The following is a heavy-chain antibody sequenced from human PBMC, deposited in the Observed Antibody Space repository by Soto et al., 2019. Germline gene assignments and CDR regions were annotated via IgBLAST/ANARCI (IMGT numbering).Heavy chain of an antibody. D-gene: IGHD3-10*01. Sequence: PSETLSLTCTVSGGSISSSSYYWGWIRQPPGKGLEWIGSIYYSGSTYYNPSLKSRVTISVDTSKNQFSLKLSSVTAADTAVYYCARGPPLYGSGSYYKIRYFDYWGQGTLVTVSS. CDR2: IYYSGST. V-gene: IGHV4-39*01. CDR3: ARGPPLYGSGSYYKIRYFDY. J-gene: IGHJ4*02. CDR1: GGSISSSSYY.